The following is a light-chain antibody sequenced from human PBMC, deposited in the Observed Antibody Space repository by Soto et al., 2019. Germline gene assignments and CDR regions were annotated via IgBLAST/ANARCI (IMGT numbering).Light chain of an antibody. CDR3: SSYAGSSNLGV. CDR1: SSDVGGYNY. J-gene: IGLJ2*01. Sequence: QSVLTQPPSASGSPGQSVPISCTGTSSDVGGYNYVSWYQQHPGRAPKLMIYEVSKRPSGVPDRFSGSKSGNTASLTVSGIQPEDEADYYCSSYAGSSNLGVFGGGTQLTVL. V-gene: IGLV2-8*01. CDR2: EVS.